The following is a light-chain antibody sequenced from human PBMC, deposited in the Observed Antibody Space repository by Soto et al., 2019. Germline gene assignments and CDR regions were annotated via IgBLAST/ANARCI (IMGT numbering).Light chain of an antibody. CDR3: QQYGDSPLYS. Sequence: PGERATLSCRASQSVSSDFLAWYQQKSGQAPRLLIYNASRRAAGIPDRFSGSGSGTDFTLTISRLEPEDFAVYFCQQYGDSPLYSFGQGTKLEIK. CDR1: QSVSSDF. J-gene: IGKJ2*01. CDR2: NAS. V-gene: IGKV3-20*01.